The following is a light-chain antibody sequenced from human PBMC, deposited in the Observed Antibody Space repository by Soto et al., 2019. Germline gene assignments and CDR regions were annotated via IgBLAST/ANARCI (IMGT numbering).Light chain of an antibody. CDR3: LQDYNYPWT. V-gene: IGKV1-6*01. CDR2: AAS. Sequence: QMTQSPSSLSASVGDRVTITCQASQDISNYLNWYQQKPGKAPKLLIYAASSLQSGVPSRFSGSGSGTDFTLTISSLQPEDFATYYCLQDYNYPWTFGQGTKVEIK. J-gene: IGKJ1*01. CDR1: QDISNY.